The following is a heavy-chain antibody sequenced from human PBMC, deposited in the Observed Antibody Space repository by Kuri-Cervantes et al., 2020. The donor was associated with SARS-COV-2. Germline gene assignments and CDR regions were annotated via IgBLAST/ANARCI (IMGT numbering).Heavy chain of an antibody. V-gene: IGHV3-21*01. Sequence: LSLTCAASGFTFSSYAMRWVRQAPGKGLEWVSSINTDGSHKNYADSVKGRFTISRDSAKSSLYLQMNSLRVEDTAVYYCARYFGVITVDYWGRGTLVTVSS. J-gene: IGHJ4*02. D-gene: IGHD3-3*01. CDR3: ARYFGVITVDY. CDR2: INTDGSHK. CDR1: GFTFSSYA.